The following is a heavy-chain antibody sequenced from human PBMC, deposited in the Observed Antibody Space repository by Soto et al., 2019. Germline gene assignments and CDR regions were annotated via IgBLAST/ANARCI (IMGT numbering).Heavy chain of an antibody. V-gene: IGHV5-51*01. D-gene: IGHD1-26*01. CDR1: GYSFGNFW. Sequence: EVQLVQSGAEVKKPGESLKISCKGSGYSFGNFWIAWVRQMPGKGLEWMGIVYPDDSAIRYRPSFQGQVTISADKSVSTAYLHLSALRAWATAKYYCAKTLVGGGALDIWGQGTVVTVSS. CDR2: VYPDDSAI. J-gene: IGHJ3*02. CDR3: AKTLVGGGALDI.